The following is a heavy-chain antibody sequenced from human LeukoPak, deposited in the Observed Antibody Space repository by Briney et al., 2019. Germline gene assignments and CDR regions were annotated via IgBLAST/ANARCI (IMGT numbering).Heavy chain of an antibody. CDR2: IYYSGNT. CDR1: GGSISSSTYY. J-gene: IGHJ4*02. CDR3: ASRHYYGSGPDY. D-gene: IGHD3-10*01. V-gene: IGHV4-39*07. Sequence: SETLSLTCTVSGGSISSSTYYWGWIRQPPGKGLEWIGNIYYSGNTYYNPSLNSRVTISVDTSKNQFSLKLSSVTAADTAVYYCASRHYYGSGPDYWGQGILVTVSS.